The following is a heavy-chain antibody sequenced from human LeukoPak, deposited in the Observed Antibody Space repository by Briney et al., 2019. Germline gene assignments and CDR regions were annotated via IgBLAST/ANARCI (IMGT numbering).Heavy chain of an antibody. CDR1: GFTFGDYA. D-gene: IGHD3-22*01. CDR2: IRSKAYGGTT. V-gene: IGHV3-49*04. CDR3: TRTYYYDSSGYPYFDY. J-gene: IGHJ4*02. Sequence: GGSLRLSCTASGFTFGDYAMSWVRQAPGKGLEWGGFIRSKAYGGTTEYAASVKGRFTISRDDSKSIAYLQMNSLKTEATAVYYCTRTYYYDSSGYPYFDYWGQGTLVTVSS.